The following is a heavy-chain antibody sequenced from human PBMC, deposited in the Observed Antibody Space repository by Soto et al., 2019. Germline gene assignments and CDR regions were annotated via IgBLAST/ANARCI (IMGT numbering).Heavy chain of an antibody. V-gene: IGHV4-61*01. Sequence: QVQLQESGPGLVKASETLSLTCTVSGGSVSSGSYYWIWIGWPPGNGPEWIGYIFHSGTTNYNASLKSRVSISVDTPTNQFSLKLRSVTAADTAVFYCARVHIAGPVVSWGQRNLVTVSS. J-gene: IGHJ4*02. CDR3: ARVHIAGPVVS. CDR1: GGSVSSGSYY. D-gene: IGHD6-13*01. CDR2: IFHSGTT.